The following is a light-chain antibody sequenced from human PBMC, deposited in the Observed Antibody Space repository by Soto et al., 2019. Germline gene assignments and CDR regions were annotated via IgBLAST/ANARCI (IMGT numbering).Light chain of an antibody. CDR3: ATWHDSFYV. Sequence: QSVLTQPPSASGTPGQRVTVSCSGSTSDIGTNAVNWFQHLPGSAPKLLIYTNNQRPSGVPDRFSASKSGTSASLAISGLQPEDEADYYCATWHDSFYVFGTGTKLTVL. J-gene: IGLJ1*01. CDR1: TSDIGTNA. CDR2: TNN. V-gene: IGLV1-44*01.